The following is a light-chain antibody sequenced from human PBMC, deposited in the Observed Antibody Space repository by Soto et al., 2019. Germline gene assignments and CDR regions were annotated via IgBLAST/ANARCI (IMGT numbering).Light chain of an antibody. V-gene: IGKV3-20*01. CDR2: GAS. Sequence: EIVLTQSPGTLSLSPGERATLSCRASQSVSSSYLAWYQQKPGQAPRLLIYGASSRATGIPDRFSGSGSGTDFTLTISRLEPEDFAVYYGQQYGSSPPLTFGGGNKVETK. CDR1: QSVSSSY. CDR3: QQYGSSPPLT. J-gene: IGKJ4*01.